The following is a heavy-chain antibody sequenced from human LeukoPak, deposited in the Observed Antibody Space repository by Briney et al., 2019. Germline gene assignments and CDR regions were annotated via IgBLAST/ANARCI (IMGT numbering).Heavy chain of an antibody. J-gene: IGHJ6*02. V-gene: IGHV3-33*01. D-gene: IGHD4-23*01. CDR1: GFTFSSYG. CDR3: ARDRGYGGNRRGYYYYGMDV. Sequence: GGSLRLSCAASGFTFSSYGMHWVRQAPGKGLEGVAVICYDGSNKYYAGSVKGRFTISRDNSKKRLYLQMNSLRAEDTAVYYCARDRGYGGNRRGYYYYGMDVWGQGTTVTVSS. CDR2: ICYDGSNK.